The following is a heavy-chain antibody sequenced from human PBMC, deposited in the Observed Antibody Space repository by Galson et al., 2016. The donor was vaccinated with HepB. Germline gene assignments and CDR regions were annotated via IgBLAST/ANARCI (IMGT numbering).Heavy chain of an antibody. J-gene: IGHJ4*02. CDR3: ARGPRGGSRYGYCLD. CDR2: ISGSGAGT. V-gene: IGHV3-23*01. D-gene: IGHD5-18*01. Sequence: SLRLSCAASGFTFMSHAMSWVRQAPGKGLEWVSFISGSGAGTYYADSVKGRFTVSRDSSKNILYLQMNSLRAEDTAVYFCARGPRGGSRYGYCLDWGQGTLVTVSS. CDR1: GFTFMSHA.